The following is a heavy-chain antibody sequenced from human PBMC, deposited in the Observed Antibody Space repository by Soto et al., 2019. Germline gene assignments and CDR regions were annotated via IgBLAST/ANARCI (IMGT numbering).Heavy chain of an antibody. CDR3: ARHPSLRFEESLYYGMDV. J-gene: IGHJ6*02. CDR1: GGSISSYY. Sequence: QVQLQESGPGLVKPSETLSLTCTVSGGSISSYYWSWIRQPPGKGLEWIGYIYYSGSTNYNPSLNSRFTISVDTSKNQFSLKLSSVTAADTAVYYCARHPSLRFEESLYYGMDVWGQGTTVTVSS. D-gene: IGHD3-10*01. CDR2: IYYSGST. V-gene: IGHV4-59*08.